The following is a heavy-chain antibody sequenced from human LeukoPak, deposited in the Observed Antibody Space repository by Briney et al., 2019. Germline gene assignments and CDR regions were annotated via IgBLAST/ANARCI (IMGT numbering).Heavy chain of an antibody. J-gene: IGHJ3*02. CDR1: GFTFDDYA. CDR3: AFIQYSSGWYTKTDAFDI. V-gene: IGHV3-9*01. Sequence: GGSLRLSCAASGFTFDDYAMHWVRQAPGKGLEWVSGISWNSGSIGYADSVKGRFTISRDNAKNSLYLQMNSLRAEDTALYYCAFIQYSSGWYTKTDAFDIWGQGTMVTVSS. D-gene: IGHD6-19*01. CDR2: ISWNSGSI.